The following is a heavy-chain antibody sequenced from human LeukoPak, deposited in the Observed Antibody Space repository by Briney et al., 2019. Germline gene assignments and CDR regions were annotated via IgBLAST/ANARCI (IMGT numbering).Heavy chain of an antibody. V-gene: IGHV4-34*01. CDR3: ARGPYYYGSGRSNWFDP. D-gene: IGHD3-10*01. J-gene: IGHJ5*02. Sequence: PSETLSLTCAVYGGSFSGYYWSWIRQPPGKGLEWIGEINHSGSTNYNPSLKSRVTISVDTSKNQFSLKLSSVTAADTAVYYCARGPYYYGSGRSNWFDPWGQGTLVTVSS. CDR1: GGSFSGYY. CDR2: INHSGST.